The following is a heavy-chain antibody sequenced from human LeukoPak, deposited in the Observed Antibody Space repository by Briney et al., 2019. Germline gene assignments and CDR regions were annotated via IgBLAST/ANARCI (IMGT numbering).Heavy chain of an antibody. V-gene: IGHV4-59*11. J-gene: IGHJ4*02. CDR2: IYYSGST. Sequence: KPSETLSLTCTVSGGSISSHYWSWIRQPPGKGLEWIGYIYYSGSTNYNPSLKSRVTISVDTSKNQFSLKLSSVTAADTAVYYCARAIRRHFDYWGQGTLVTVSS. D-gene: IGHD2-2*01. CDR3: ARAIRRHFDY. CDR1: GGSISSHY.